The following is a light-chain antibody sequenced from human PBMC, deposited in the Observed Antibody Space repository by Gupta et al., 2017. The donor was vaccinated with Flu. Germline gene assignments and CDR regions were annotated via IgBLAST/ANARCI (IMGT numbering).Light chain of an antibody. J-gene: IGLJ3*02. CDR3: GAWDASLNGPV. CDR1: SSNIGSNA. CDR2: TND. Sequence: QSVLTQPPSASGTPGQRFTISCSGDSSNIGSNAVNWYQQLPGTAPNLLIYTNDQRPSGVPDRFSGSKSGTSASLAISRLQSEDEADYYCGAWDASLNGPVFGGGTKLTVL. V-gene: IGLV1-44*01.